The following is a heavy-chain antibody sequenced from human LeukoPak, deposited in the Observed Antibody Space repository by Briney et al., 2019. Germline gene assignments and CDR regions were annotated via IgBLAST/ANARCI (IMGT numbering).Heavy chain of an antibody. CDR3: AKAPPGLSLDS. D-gene: IGHD1-14*01. V-gene: IGHV3-30*18. J-gene: IGHJ4*02. CDR2: ISNDGSIK. CDR1: GFTFRAYG. Sequence: PGGSLRLSCAASGFTFRAYGMHWVRQAPGKGLEWVAVISNDGSIKHYADSVKGRFTISRDNSKNTLFVQMDSLRVEDTAVYYCAKAPPGLSLDSWGQGTLVTVSS.